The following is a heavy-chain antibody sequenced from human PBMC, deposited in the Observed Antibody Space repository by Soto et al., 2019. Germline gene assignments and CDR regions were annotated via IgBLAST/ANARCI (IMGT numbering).Heavy chain of an antibody. CDR2: IDPRDSYS. V-gene: IGHV5-10-1*01. CDR1: GYSFTSYW. CDR3: ARTYYYGSGSYYIFDF. D-gene: IGHD3-10*01. Sequence: GESLKISCKGSGYSFTSYWISWVRQMSGKGLEWMGRIDPRDSYSTYSPSFQGHVTMSADKSINTAYLQWSSLVASDTAMYYCARTYYYGSGSYYIFDFWGRGTLVTVSS. J-gene: IGHJ4*02.